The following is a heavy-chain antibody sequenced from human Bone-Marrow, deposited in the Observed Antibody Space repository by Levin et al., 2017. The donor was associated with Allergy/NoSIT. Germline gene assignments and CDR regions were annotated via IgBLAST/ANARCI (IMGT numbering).Heavy chain of an antibody. D-gene: IGHD5-12*01. Sequence: SCAVSGGSISSGGYSWSWIRQPPGKGLEWIGYIYHSGSTYYNPSLKSRVTISVDRSKNQFSLKLSSVTAADTAVYYCARALAGYSGYDLGPYYFDYWGQGTLVTVSS. J-gene: IGHJ4*02. V-gene: IGHV4-30-2*01. CDR1: GGSISSGGYS. CDR2: IYHSGST. CDR3: ARALAGYSGYDLGPYYFDY.